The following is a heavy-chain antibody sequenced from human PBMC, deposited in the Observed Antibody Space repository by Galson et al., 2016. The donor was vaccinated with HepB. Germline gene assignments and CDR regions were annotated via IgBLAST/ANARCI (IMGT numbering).Heavy chain of an antibody. J-gene: IGHJ4*02. CDR3: ARGYTSGEYCFDY. CDR2: IFYSART. Sequence: LSLTCSVSGGSIRTSSYYWGWVRQPPGKGLQWIGNIFYSARTYYNPSLKSRVTVSVDTSKNQFSLRLTSVTAADTAMYYCARGYTSGEYCFDYWGQGTLVTVSA. V-gene: IGHV4-39*01. D-gene: IGHD5-18*01. CDR1: GGSIRTSSYY.